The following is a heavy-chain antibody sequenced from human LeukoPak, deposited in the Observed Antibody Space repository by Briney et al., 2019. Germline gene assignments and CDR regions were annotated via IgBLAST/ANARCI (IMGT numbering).Heavy chain of an antibody. D-gene: IGHD6-19*01. CDR3: AKSIAVAGHYFDY. CDR2: INHSGST. V-gene: IGHV4-34*01. CDR1: GGYFSGYY. Sequence: SETLSLTCAVYGGYFSGYYWSWIRQPPGKGLEWIGEINHSGSTNYNPSLKSRVTISVDTSKNQFSLKLSSVTAADTAVYYCAKSIAVAGHYFDYWGQGTLVTVSS. J-gene: IGHJ4*02.